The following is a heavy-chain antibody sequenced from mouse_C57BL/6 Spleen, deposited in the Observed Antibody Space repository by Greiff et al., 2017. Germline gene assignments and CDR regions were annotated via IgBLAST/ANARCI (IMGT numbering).Heavy chain of an antibody. CDR1: GFNIKDDY. J-gene: IGHJ4*01. V-gene: IGHV14-4*01. CDR3: TSGSSYHYAMDY. Sequence: VQLQQSGAELVRPGASVKLSCTASGFNIKDDYMHWVKQRPEQGLEWIGWIDPENGDTEYASKFQGKATITADTSSNTAYLQLSSLTSEDTAVYYCTSGSSYHYAMDYWGQGTSVTVSS. CDR2: IDPENGDT. D-gene: IGHD1-1*01.